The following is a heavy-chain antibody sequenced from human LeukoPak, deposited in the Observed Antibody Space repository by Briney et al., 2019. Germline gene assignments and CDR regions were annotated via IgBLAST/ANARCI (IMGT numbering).Heavy chain of an antibody. CDR3: ARADSGSYLGAFDI. Sequence: ASVKVSCKASGYTFTSYGISWVRQAPGQGLEWMGWISAYNGNTNYAQKLQGRVTMTTDTSTSTAYMELSSLRSEDTAVYYCARADSGSYLGAFDIWGQGTMVTVSS. V-gene: IGHV1-18*01. CDR2: ISAYNGNT. CDR1: GYTFTSYG. D-gene: IGHD1-26*01. J-gene: IGHJ3*02.